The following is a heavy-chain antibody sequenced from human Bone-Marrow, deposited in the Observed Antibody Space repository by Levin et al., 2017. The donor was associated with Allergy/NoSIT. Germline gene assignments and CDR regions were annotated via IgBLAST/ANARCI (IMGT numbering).Heavy chain of an antibody. D-gene: IGHD3-10*01. CDR3: ARGAGADGRDWFDP. CDR2: MNSNTGNT. J-gene: IGHJ5*02. Sequence: GGSLKISCKASGYTFRNHDIDWVRQATGQGLEWMGWMNSNTGNTGYAQKFQGRVTMTRDTSISTAYLELSNLRSEDTAIYYCARGAGADGRDWFDPWGQGTLVTVSS. V-gene: IGHV1-8*01. CDR1: GYTFRNHD.